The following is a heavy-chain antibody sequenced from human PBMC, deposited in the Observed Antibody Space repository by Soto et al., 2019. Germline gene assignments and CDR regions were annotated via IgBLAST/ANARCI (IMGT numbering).Heavy chain of an antibody. CDR2: ISTAVGAT. V-gene: IGHV3-23*01. Sequence: EVQLLESGGGLVQPGGSLRLSCAVSGFTFSNHAMSWVRQAPGKGLEWVSAISTAVGATYYADSVKGRFTICRDDSNNTLFLQMNSLRAEDTAVYYCANDRTAAARNFDYWGQGTLVTVSS. CDR3: ANDRTAAARNFDY. CDR1: GFTFSNHA. J-gene: IGHJ4*02. D-gene: IGHD6-13*01.